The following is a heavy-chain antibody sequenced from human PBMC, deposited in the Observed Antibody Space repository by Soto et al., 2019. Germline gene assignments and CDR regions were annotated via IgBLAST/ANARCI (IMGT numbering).Heavy chain of an antibody. CDR1: GGSISSYY. D-gene: IGHD1-26*01. V-gene: IGHV4-59*08. Sequence: SETLSLTCTVSGGSISSYYWSWIRQPPGKGLEWIGYIYYSGSTNYNPSLKSRVTISVDTSKNQFSLKLSSVTTADTAVYYCARRYGGNLDYWGQGTLVTVSS. CDR3: ARRYGGNLDY. CDR2: IYYSGST. J-gene: IGHJ4*02.